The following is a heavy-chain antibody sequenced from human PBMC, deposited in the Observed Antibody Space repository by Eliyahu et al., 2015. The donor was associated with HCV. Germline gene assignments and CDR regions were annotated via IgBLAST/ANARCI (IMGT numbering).Heavy chain of an antibody. CDR3: AREDDYGLHPDY. CDR1: GFTFXSYS. Sequence: EVQLVESGGGLVKPGGSLRLSCAASGFTFXSYSMNWVRQAPGKGLEWVSSISSSSSYIYYADSVKGRFTISRDNAKNSLYLQMNSLRAEDTAVYYCAREDDYGLHPDYWGQGTLVTVSS. V-gene: IGHV3-21*01. D-gene: IGHD4-17*01. CDR2: ISSSSSYI. J-gene: IGHJ4*02.